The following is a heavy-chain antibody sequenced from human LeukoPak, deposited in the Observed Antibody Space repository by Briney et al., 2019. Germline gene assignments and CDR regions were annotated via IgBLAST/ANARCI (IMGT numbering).Heavy chain of an antibody. CDR2: IKQDGSEK. V-gene: IGHV3-7*01. J-gene: IGHJ4*02. CDR3: ARDPLRITMVRGVLDY. CDR1: GFTFSSYW. Sequence: PGGSLRLSCAASGFTFSSYWMSWVRQAPGKGLEWVANIKQDGSEKYYVDSVKGRFTISRDNAKNSLYLQMNSLRAEDTAVYYCARDPLRITMVRGVLDYWGQGTLVTVSS. D-gene: IGHD3-10*01.